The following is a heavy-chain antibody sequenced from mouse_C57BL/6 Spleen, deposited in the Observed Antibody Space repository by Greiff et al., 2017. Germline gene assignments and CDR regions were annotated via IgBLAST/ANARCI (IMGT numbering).Heavy chain of an antibody. J-gene: IGHJ2*01. CDR1: GYTFTSYW. Sequence: QVQLQQPGAELVKPGASVKLSCKASGYTFTSYWVHWVKQRPGQGLEWIGMIHPNSGSTNYNEKFKSKATLTVDKSSSTAYMQLSSLTSEDSAVYYCARVGALDYFDYWGQGTTLTVSS. CDR3: ARVGALDYFDY. V-gene: IGHV1-64*01. D-gene: IGHD2-10*02. CDR2: IHPNSGST.